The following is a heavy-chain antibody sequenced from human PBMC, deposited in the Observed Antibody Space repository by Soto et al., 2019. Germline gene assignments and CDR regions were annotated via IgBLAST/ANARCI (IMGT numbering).Heavy chain of an antibody. CDR1: EFTFSNYA. CDR2: MSGGGGNT. Sequence: EIQLLESGGGLVQPGGSLRLSCAASEFTFSNYAMSWVRQAPGKGLEWVSAMSGGGGNTNYADSVKGRFSISRDNSKNTLSLQMNSLGADDTAVYYCAKGMSTTSCYHFDYWGQGTLVTVSS. J-gene: IGHJ4*02. D-gene: IGHD2-2*01. V-gene: IGHV3-23*01. CDR3: AKGMSTTSCYHFDY.